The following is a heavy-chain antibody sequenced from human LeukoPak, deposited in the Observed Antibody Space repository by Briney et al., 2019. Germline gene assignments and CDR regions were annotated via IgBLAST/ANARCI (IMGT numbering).Heavy chain of an antibody. D-gene: IGHD3-10*01. CDR1: GGSISSSSYY. Sequence: PSETLSLTCTVSGGSISSSSYYWGWIRQPPGKGLEWIGSIYYSGSTYYNPSLKSRVTISVDTSKNQFSLKLSSVTAADTAVYYCARDYYGSGSHRRFDYWGQGTLVTVSS. CDR3: ARDYYGSGSHRRFDY. J-gene: IGHJ4*02. V-gene: IGHV4-39*01. CDR2: IYYSGST.